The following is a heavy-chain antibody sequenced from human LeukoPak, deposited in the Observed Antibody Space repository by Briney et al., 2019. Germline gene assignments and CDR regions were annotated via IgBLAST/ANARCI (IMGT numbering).Heavy chain of an antibody. CDR3: ATEESVGYWASSSVDY. CDR1: GFTFSSYG. J-gene: IGHJ4*02. Sequence: GGSLRLSCAASGFTFSSYGMHWVRQAPGKGLEWVAFIRYDGSNKYYADSVKGRFTISRDNSKNTLYLQMNSLRAEDTAVYYCATEESVGYWASSSVDYWGQGTLVTVSS. CDR2: IRYDGSNK. D-gene: IGHD2-2*01. V-gene: IGHV3-30*02.